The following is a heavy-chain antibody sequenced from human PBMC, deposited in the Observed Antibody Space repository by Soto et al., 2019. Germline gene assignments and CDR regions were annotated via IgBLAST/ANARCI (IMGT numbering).Heavy chain of an antibody. CDR3: ARAMVVTQTWFDP. CDR1: GVSISSGDSD. CDR2: IYYSGST. V-gene: IGHV4-30-4*01. J-gene: IGHJ5*02. Sequence: QVQLQESGPGLVKPSQTLSLTCTVSGVSISSGDSDWSWIRQPPGKGLEWIGYIYYSGSTYYNPSLKSRVTISVDTSKNQFSLKLSSVTAADTAVYYCARAMVVTQTWFDPWGQGTLVTVSS. D-gene: IGHD2-21*02.